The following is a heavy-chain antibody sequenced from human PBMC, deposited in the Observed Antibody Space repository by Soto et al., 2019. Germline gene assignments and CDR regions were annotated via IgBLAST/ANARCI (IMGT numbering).Heavy chain of an antibody. CDR2: INPSGGST. CDR1: GYTFTSYY. V-gene: IGHV1-46*03. CDR3: ARDPGGGDCPDY. Sequence: QVQLVQSGAEVKKPGASVKVSCKASGYTFTSYYMHWVRLAPGQGLEWMGIINPSGGSTSYAQKFQGRVTMTRDTSTSTVYMELSSLRSEDTAVYYCARDPGGGDCPDYWGHGTLVTVSS. J-gene: IGHJ4*01. D-gene: IGHD2-21*02.